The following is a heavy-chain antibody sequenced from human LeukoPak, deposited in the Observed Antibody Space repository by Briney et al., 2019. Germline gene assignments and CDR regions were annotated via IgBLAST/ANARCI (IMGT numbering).Heavy chain of an antibody. V-gene: IGHV3-53*01. D-gene: IGHD1-14*01. CDR1: EFSVGSNY. J-gene: IGHJ6*03. CDR3: ARTAEYYYYMDV. Sequence: GGSLRLSCAASEFSVGSNYMSWVRQAPGKGLEWVSVIYSGGSTYYADSVKGRFTISRDNSKNTLYLQMNSLRAEDTAVYYCARTAEYYYYMDVWGKGTTVTISS. CDR2: IYSGGST.